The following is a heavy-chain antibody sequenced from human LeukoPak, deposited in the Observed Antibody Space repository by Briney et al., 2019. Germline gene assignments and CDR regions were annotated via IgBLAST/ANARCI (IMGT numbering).Heavy chain of an antibody. CDR3: AKEGTDSAIAAPSYYYYYMDV. CDR2: IRYDGSNK. J-gene: IGHJ6*03. CDR1: GFTFSSYG. V-gene: IGHV3-30*02. D-gene: IGHD6-13*01. Sequence: GGSLRLSCAASGFTFSSYGMHWVRQAPGKGLEWVAFIRYDGSNKYYADSVKGRFTISRDNSKTTLYLQMNSLRAEDTAVYYCAKEGTDSAIAAPSYYYYYMDVWGKGTTVTVSS.